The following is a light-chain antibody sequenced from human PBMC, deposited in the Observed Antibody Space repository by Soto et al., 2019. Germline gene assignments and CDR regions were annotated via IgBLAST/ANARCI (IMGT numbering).Light chain of an antibody. CDR1: NTDVGQDKS. J-gene: IGLJ1*01. CDR2: EVT. Sequence: QSALTRPASVSGSRGQSIIISCVGRNTDVGQDKSVSWYQQGPGKAPKLLIFEVTNRPSGVSNRFSGSRSGNTASLTISGLQPDDEGDYFCVSYTDTDTLVFGTGTKVTVL. CDR3: VSYTDTDTLV. V-gene: IGLV2-14*01.